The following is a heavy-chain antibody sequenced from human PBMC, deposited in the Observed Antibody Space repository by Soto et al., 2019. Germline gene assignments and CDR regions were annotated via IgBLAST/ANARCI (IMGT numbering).Heavy chain of an antibody. CDR3: ARRGGYNAPLFDY. Sequence: QVQLQESGPGLVKPSGTLSLTCAVSGGSISSSNWWSWVRQPPGKGLEWIGEIYHSGSTNYNPSLKSRVTIPVDKSKNQFSLKLSSVTAADTAGYYCARRGGYNAPLFDYWGQGTLVTVSS. CDR2: IYHSGST. CDR1: GGSISSSNW. V-gene: IGHV4-4*02. D-gene: IGHD5-18*01. J-gene: IGHJ4*02.